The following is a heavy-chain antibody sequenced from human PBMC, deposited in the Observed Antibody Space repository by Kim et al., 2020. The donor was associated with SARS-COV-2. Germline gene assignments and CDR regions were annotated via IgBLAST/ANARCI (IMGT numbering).Heavy chain of an antibody. CDR2: INAGNGNT. Sequence: ASVKVSCKASGYTFTSYAMHWVRQAPGQRLEWMGWINAGNGNTKYSQKFQGRVTITRDTSASTAYMELSSLRSEDTAVYYCARGGENLRITMVRGVIKTQSCRFDYWGQGTLVTVSS. CDR1: GYTFTSYA. CDR3: ARGGENLRITMVRGVIKTQSCRFDY. V-gene: IGHV1-3*01. D-gene: IGHD3-10*01. J-gene: IGHJ4*02.